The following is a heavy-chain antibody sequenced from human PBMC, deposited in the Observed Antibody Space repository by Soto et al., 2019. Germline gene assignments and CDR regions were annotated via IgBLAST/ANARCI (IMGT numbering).Heavy chain of an antibody. J-gene: IGHJ4*02. CDR1: GGSISSGGYS. Sequence: SETLSLTCAVSGGSISSGGYSWSWIRQPPGKGLEWIGDIYHNGNTYYNPSLKSRLTISVDTSNNQFSLKVRSVAAADTAVYYCARLSGSYNDRYFDSWGQGTLVTVSS. V-gene: IGHV4-30-2*01. CDR3: ARLSGSYNDRYFDS. CDR2: IYHNGNT. D-gene: IGHD1-26*01.